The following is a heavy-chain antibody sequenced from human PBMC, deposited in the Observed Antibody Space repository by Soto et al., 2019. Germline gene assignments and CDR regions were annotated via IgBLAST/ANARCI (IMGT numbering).Heavy chain of an antibody. CDR3: ARGAVDYCDNTRYYYYYMDV. CDR2: IIPILGIA. D-gene: IGHD4-17*01. J-gene: IGHJ6*03. Sequence: GASVKVSCKASGGTFSSYTISWVRQAPGQGLEWMGRIIPILGIANYAQKFQGRVTITADKSTSTAYMELSSLRSEDTAVYYCARGAVDYCDNTRYYYYYMDVSGKGTNVTVSS. V-gene: IGHV1-69*02. CDR1: GGTFSSYT.